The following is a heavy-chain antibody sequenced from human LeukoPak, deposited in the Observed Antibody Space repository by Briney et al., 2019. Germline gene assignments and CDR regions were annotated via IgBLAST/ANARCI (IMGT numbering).Heavy chain of an antibody. D-gene: IGHD3-10*01. J-gene: IGHJ4*02. V-gene: IGHV3-21*04. CDR3: AREKGRGVISPYYDY. CDR1: GFTFDDYC. Sequence: PGGSLRLSCAASGFTFDDYCMSWVRQAPGKGLEWVSSISKSSHNIYYTDSVKGRFTISRDNARNSLYLQMNSLRVEDTAVYYCAREKGRGVISPYYDYWGQGTRVTVSS. CDR2: ISKSSHNI.